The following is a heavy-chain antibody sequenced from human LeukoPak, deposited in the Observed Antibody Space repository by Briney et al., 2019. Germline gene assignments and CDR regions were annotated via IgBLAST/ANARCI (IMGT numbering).Heavy chain of an antibody. V-gene: IGHV4-34*01. CDR1: GMPFSNYY. CDR3: TRAVAGHPD. CDR2: INHSGYT. Sequence: SETLSLTCGVSGMPFSNYYWSWVRQSPTQGLEWIGEINHSGYTNYNPSLKSRVTMSIDTSKNQFSLKLTSVTAADAGVYYCTRAVAGHPDWGQGTLVTVPS. D-gene: IGHD6-19*01. J-gene: IGHJ4*02.